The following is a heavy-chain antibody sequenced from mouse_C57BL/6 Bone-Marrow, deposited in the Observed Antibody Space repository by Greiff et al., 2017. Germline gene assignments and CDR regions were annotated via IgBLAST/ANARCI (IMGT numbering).Heavy chain of an antibody. J-gene: IGHJ3*01. Sequence: QVQLKESGAELVRPGASVTLSCKASGYTFTDYEMHWVKQTPVHGLEWIGAIDPETGGTAYNQKFKGKAILTADKSSSTAYMELRSLTSEDSAVYYCYYTWFAYWGQGTLVTVSA. CDR3: YYTWFAY. V-gene: IGHV1-15*01. CDR1: GYTFTDYE. CDR2: IDPETGGT. D-gene: IGHD2-12*01.